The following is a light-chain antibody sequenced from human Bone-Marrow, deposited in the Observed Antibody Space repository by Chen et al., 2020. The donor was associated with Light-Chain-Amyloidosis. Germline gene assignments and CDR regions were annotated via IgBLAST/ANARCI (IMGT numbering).Light chain of an antibody. CDR3: QQYGTSPLT. Sequence: IVLTQFPGTLSLSPGEGANLSCRASQTISSNYLTWYQQKFGQAPRLLSYGSSSRATGIPDRFTGSGSGTDFTLTINRLEPEDFARYYCQQYGTSPLTFGGGTKVEIK. J-gene: IGKJ4*01. V-gene: IGKV3-20*01. CDR1: QTISSNY. CDR2: GSS.